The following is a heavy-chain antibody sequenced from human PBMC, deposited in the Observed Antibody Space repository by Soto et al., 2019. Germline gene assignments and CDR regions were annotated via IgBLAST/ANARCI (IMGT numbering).Heavy chain of an antibody. CDR1: GFAVSSCY. Sequence: EVQLVETGGDLIQSGGSLRLSCAASGFAVSSCYMMWVRQAPGKGLECVSVTYTGGSTDYADSVKARFTVARDDSRNTVYLQMDSLRADDTAVYYCARDPPTTSDYAMDVWGQGTTVIVSS. CDR3: ARDPPTTSDYAMDV. D-gene: IGHD1-1*01. CDR2: TYTGGST. V-gene: IGHV3-53*02. J-gene: IGHJ6*02.